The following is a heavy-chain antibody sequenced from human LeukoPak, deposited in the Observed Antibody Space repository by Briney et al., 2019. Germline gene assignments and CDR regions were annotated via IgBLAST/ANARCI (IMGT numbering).Heavy chain of an antibody. CDR3: ATKRSLDDAFDI. CDR1: GGTFISYA. Sequence: GASVKVSCKASGGTFISYAISWVRQAPGQGLEWMGGIIPIFGTANYAQKFQGRVTITADESTSTAYMELSSLRSEDTAVYYCATKRSLDDAFDIWGQGTMVTVSS. V-gene: IGHV1-69*13. CDR2: IIPIFGTA. J-gene: IGHJ3*02.